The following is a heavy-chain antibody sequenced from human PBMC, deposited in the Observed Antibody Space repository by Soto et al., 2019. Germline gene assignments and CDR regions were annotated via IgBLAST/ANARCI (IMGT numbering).Heavy chain of an antibody. CDR2: SSPMFGAA. V-gene: IGHV1-69*19. CDR1: GGTFNTYA. CDR3: AREVQVHTPAFVY. D-gene: IGHD3-10*01. Sequence: QVQLVQSGAEMKKPGSSVKVSCQSSGGTFNTYAMNWVRQAPGQGPEWTGDSSPMFGAANYAPTFQGRVSITADESPGTSYMQLSSLTSEGTALYFWAREVQVHTPAFVYWGQGTLVSVSS. J-gene: IGHJ4*02.